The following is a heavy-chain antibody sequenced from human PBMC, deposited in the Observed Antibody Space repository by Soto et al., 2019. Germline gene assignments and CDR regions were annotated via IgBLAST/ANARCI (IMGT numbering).Heavy chain of an antibody. Sequence: GASVKVSCKASGGTFSSYAISWVRQAPGQGLEWMGGIIPIFGTANYAQKFQGRVAITADESTSTAYMELSSLRSEDTAVYYCAGAGANSSSWLNWFDPWGQGTLVTVSS. J-gene: IGHJ5*02. CDR3: AGAGANSSSWLNWFDP. V-gene: IGHV1-69*13. CDR2: IIPIFGTA. CDR1: GGTFSSYA. D-gene: IGHD6-13*01.